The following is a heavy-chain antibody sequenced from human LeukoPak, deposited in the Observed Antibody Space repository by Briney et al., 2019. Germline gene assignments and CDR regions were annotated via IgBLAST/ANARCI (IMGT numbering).Heavy chain of an antibody. D-gene: IGHD3-10*01. CDR2: ICYSGST. CDR3: ARKDHRGAENFFDY. Sequence: SETLSLTCTVSGGSISSYYWSWIRQPPGKGLEWIGYICYSGSTNYNPSLKSRVTISVDTSKNQFSLKLSSVTAADTAVYYCARKDHRGAENFFDYWGQGTLVTVSS. CDR1: GGSISSYY. J-gene: IGHJ4*02. V-gene: IGHV4-59*08.